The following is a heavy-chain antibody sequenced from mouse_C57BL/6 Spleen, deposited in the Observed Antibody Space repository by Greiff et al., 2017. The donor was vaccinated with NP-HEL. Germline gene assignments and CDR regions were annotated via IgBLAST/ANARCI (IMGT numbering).Heavy chain of an antibody. CDR2: ISSGSSTI. D-gene: IGHD2-4*01. V-gene: IGHV5-17*01. J-gene: IGHJ4*01. CDR3: ARGRYYDYSYYAMDY. CDR1: GFTFSDYG. Sequence: EVKVEESGGGLVKPGGSLKLSCAASGFTFSDYGMHWVRQAPEKGLEWVAYISSGSSTIYYADTVKGRFTISRDNAKNTLFLQMTSLRSEDTAMYYCARGRYYDYSYYAMDYWGQGTSVTVSS.